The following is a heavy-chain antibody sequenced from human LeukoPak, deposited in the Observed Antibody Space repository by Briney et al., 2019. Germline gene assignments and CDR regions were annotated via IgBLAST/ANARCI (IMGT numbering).Heavy chain of an antibody. CDR3: AKESSSGYYFDY. CDR2: ISWNSGSI. V-gene: IGHV3-9*03. J-gene: IGHJ4*02. D-gene: IGHD6-19*01. Sequence: GRSLRLSCAASGFTFDDYAMHWVRQAPGKGLEWVSGISWNSGSIGYADSVKGRFTISRDNAKNSLYLQMNSLRAEDMALSYCAKESSSGYYFDYWGQGTLVTVSS. CDR1: GFTFDDYA.